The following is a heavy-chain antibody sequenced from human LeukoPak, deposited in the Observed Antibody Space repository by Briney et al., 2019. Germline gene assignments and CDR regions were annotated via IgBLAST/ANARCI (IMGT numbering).Heavy chain of an antibody. J-gene: IGHJ4*02. CDR3: AKSAGYSSGWYAY. CDR2: IRYDGSNK. D-gene: IGHD6-19*01. CDR1: GFTLSSYG. Sequence: GGSLRLSCAASGFTLSSYGMHWVRQAPGKGLEWVAFIRYDGSNKYYADSVKGRFTISRDNSKNTLYLQMNSLRAEDTAVYYCAKSAGYSSGWYAYWGQGTLVTVSS. V-gene: IGHV3-30*02.